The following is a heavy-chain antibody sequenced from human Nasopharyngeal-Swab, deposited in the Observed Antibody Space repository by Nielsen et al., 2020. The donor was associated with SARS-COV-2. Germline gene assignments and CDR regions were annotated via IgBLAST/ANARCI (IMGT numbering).Heavy chain of an antibody. Sequence: GESLKISCKGSGYSFTSYWISWVRQMPGKGLEWMGRIDPSDSYTNYSPSFQGHVTISADKSISTAYLQWSSLKASDTAMYYCARYYYDSSGYYLFGAFDIWGQGTMVTVSS. J-gene: IGHJ3*02. CDR3: ARYYYDSSGYYLFGAFDI. CDR2: IDPSDSYT. CDR1: GYSFTSYW. D-gene: IGHD3-22*01. V-gene: IGHV5-10-1*01.